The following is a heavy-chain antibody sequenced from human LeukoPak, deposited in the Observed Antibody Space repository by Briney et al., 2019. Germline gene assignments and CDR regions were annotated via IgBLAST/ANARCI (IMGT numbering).Heavy chain of an antibody. CDR3: ARDTYYCSSTICYPVLAFDI. D-gene: IGHD2-2*01. CDR1: GGSISSGNYY. V-gene: IGHV4-31*03. J-gene: IGHJ3*02. Sequence: SQTLSLTCTVSGGSISSGNYYWSWIRQHPGTGLEWIGYIYYSGSTYYNLSLKSRVTISVDTSKNQFSLKLSSVTAADTAVYYCARDTYYCSSTICYPVLAFDIWGQGTMVTVSS. CDR2: IYYSGST.